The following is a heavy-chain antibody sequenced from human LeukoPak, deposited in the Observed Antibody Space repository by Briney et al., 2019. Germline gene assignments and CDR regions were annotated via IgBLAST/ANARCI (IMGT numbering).Heavy chain of an antibody. CDR2: ISGDGGST. Sequence: GGSLRLPCAASGFTFDDYAMHWVRQAPGKGLEWVSLISGDGGSTYYADSVKGRFTISRDNSKNSLYLQMNSLRTEDTALYYCAREYYYYYGMDVWGQGTTVTVSS. V-gene: IGHV3-43*02. CDR3: AREYYYYYGMDV. CDR1: GFTFDDYA. J-gene: IGHJ6*02. D-gene: IGHD1-26*01.